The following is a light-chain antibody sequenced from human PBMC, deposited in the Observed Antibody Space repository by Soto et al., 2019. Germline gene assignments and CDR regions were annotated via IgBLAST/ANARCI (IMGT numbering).Light chain of an antibody. CDR1: SSNIGNNY. V-gene: IGLV1-51*02. CDR3: GTWDSSLSAYV. CDR2: ENN. Sequence: SVLTHPPSVSAAPGQKVTISCSGSSSNIGNNYVSWYQQLPGTAPKLLIYENNKRPSGIPDRFSGSKSGTSATLGITGLQTGDEADYYCGTWDSSLSAYVFGTGTKVTDL. J-gene: IGLJ1*01.